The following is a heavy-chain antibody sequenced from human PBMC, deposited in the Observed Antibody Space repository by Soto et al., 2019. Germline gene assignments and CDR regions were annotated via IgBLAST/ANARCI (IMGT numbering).Heavy chain of an antibody. CDR1: GGSISSGGYY. CDR2: IYYSGST. CDR3: ATYCISTSCAAGYYYYGMDV. D-gene: IGHD2-2*01. J-gene: IGHJ6*02. Sequence: SEILSLTCTVSGGSISSGGYYWSWIRQHPGKGLEWIGYIYYSGSTYYNPPLKSRVTISVDTSKNQFSLKLSSVTAADTAVYYCATYCISTSCAAGYYYYGMDVWGQGTTVTVSS. V-gene: IGHV4-31*03.